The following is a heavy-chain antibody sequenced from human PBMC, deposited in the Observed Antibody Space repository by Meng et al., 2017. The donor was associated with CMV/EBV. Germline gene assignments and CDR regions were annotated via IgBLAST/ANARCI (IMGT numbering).Heavy chain of an antibody. CDR1: GFTVSSPY. CDR3: ARDTPFHQ. V-gene: IGHV3-53*01. CDR2: IVTGGTT. Sequence: SLRLSCAACGFTVSSPYVTWVRQAPNKGLEWVSVIVTGGTTRYSDSVQGRFTISSDDAKNTIYLEMHRLRVEDTGVYYCARDTPFHQWGQGTLVTVSS. J-gene: IGHJ1*01.